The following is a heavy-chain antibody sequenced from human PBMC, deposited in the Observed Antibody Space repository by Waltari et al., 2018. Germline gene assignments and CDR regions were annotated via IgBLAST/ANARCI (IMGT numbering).Heavy chain of an antibody. V-gene: IGHV1-69*02. D-gene: IGHD2-15*01. CDR2: IIPILGIA. CDR1: GGTFSSYT. Sequence: QVQLVQSGAEVKKPGSSVKVSCKASGGTFSSYTSSWVRQPPGTGLEWMGRIIPILGIANYAQKFQGRVTITADKSTSTAYMELSSLRSEDTAVYYCASQYCSGGSCYSGYYYGMDVWGQGTTVTVSS. J-gene: IGHJ6*02. CDR3: ASQYCSGGSCYSGYYYGMDV.